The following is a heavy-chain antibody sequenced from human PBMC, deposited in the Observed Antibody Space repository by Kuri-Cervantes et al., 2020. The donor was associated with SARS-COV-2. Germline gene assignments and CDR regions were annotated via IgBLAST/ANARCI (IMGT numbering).Heavy chain of an antibody. Sequence: GESLKISCVASGFTFSSSEMTWVRQAPGKGLEWVSTISGSAGSTYYADSVKGRFTISRDNPKNTLYLQMNSLRAEDTAVYYCVRDGDHWNFDYWGQGTLVTVSS. CDR3: VRDGDHWNFDY. CDR1: GFTFSSSE. J-gene: IGHJ4*02. D-gene: IGHD1-1*01. V-gene: IGHV3-23*01. CDR2: ISGSAGST.